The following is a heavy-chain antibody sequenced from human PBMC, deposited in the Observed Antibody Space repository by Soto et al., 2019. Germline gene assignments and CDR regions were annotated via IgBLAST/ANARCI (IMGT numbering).Heavy chain of an antibody. J-gene: IGHJ4*02. D-gene: IGHD4-17*01. V-gene: IGHV4-4*02. CDR1: GGSMSSSNW. Sequence: QVQLQESCPGLVKPSGTLSLTCTVSGGSMSSSNWWNWVRQPPGKGLDWIGEAHHSGRTNYNPPLKSRVTISVDQSENHFSLKLTSVTAADPAVYYCARSEATVLDNWGQGTLVTVSS. CDR2: AHHSGRT. CDR3: ARSEATVLDN.